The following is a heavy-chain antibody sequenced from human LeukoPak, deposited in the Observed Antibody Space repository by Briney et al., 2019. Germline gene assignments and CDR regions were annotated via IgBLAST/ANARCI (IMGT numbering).Heavy chain of an antibody. J-gene: IGHJ3*02. D-gene: IGHD2-2*01. Sequence: ASVKVSCKASGYAFTMYYVHWVRRAPGQGLEWMEVIYPSGGSPSYAQKFQGRVTMTKDTSTSTVYMELSRVISDDTAVYYCASGSSHQPQGAFDIWGQGTTVTVSS. CDR1: GYAFTMYY. CDR3: ASGSSHQPQGAFDI. V-gene: IGHV1-46*01. CDR2: IYPSGGSP.